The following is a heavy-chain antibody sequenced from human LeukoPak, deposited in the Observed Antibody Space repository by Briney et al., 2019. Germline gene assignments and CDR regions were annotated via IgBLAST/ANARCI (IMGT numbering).Heavy chain of an antibody. J-gene: IGHJ4*02. CDR2: IYYSGST. Sequence: SETLSLTRTVSGGSISSYYWSWIRQPPGKGLEWIGYIYYSGSTNYNPSLKSRVTISVDTSKNQFSLKLSSVTAADTAVYYCAREGRGVHYWGQGTLVTVSS. D-gene: IGHD3-10*01. CDR1: GGSISSYY. CDR3: AREGRGVHY. V-gene: IGHV4-59*01.